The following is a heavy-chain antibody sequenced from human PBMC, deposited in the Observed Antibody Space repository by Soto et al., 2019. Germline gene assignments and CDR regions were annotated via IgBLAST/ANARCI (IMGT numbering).Heavy chain of an antibody. D-gene: IGHD6-13*01. Sequence: SETLSLTCTVSGGSISSYYWNWIRQPPGKGLEWIGYIFYSGSTNYNPSLKSRVTISVDTSKNQFSLKLNSVTAADTAVYYCARTYSSSWSPFDYWGQGTLVNVSS. V-gene: IGHV4-59*01. CDR2: IFYSGST. J-gene: IGHJ4*02. CDR1: GGSISSYY. CDR3: ARTYSSSWSPFDY.